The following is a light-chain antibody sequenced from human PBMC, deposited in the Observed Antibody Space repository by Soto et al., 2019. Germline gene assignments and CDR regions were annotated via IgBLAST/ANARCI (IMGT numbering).Light chain of an antibody. CDR3: MQATHRPRA. CDR2: KVS. CDR1: QSLVYIDGNIY. Sequence: EVVMSQSRLSLPVTLGQPASISCGSSQSLVYIDGNIYLNWFQQRPGQSARRLIYKVSKRDSGVPDRFIGSGSGTDFTLNISRVEAEDVGVYYCMQATHRPRAFGGGNKVEIK. V-gene: IGKV2-30*01. J-gene: IGKJ4*01.